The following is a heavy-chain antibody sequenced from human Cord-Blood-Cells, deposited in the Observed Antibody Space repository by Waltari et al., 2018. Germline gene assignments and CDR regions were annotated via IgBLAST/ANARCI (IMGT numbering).Heavy chain of an antibody. D-gene: IGHD2-21*02. CDR1: RRSFRRHG. J-gene: IGHJ3*02. Sequence: QVQLVQSGAAVKKPGSSVEVSCKAFRRSFRRHGRRWVRRATGQGLEWMGGIIPIFGTANYAQKFQGRVTITADESTSTAYMELSSLRSEDTAVYYCARYQYCGGDCYAVDIWGQGTMVTVSS. CDR2: IIPIFGTA. V-gene: IGHV1-69*01. CDR3: ARYQYCGGDCYAVDI.